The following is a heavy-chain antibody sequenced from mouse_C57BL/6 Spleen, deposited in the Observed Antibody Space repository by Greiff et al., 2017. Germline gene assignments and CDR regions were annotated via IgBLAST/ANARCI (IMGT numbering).Heavy chain of an antibody. D-gene: IGHD2-1*01. CDR3: ARWGYVVTHWYFDV. CDR1: GYTFTSYW. CDR2: IDPSDSYT. V-gene: IGHV1-69*01. Sequence: QVQLQQPGAELVMPGASVKLSCKASGYTFTSYWMHWVKQRPGQGLEWIGEIDPSDSYTNYNQKFNGKSTLTVDKSSSTAYMQLSSLTSEDSAVYYCARWGYVVTHWYFDVWGTGTTVTVSS. J-gene: IGHJ1*03.